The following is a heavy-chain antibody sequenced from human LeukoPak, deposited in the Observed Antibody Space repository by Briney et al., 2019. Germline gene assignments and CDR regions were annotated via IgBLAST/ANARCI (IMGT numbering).Heavy chain of an antibody. CDR1: GLTFSSYA. CDR2: ISGSGGST. Sequence: GGSLRLSCAASGLTFSSYAMSWVRQAPGKGLEWVSGISGSGGSTYYADSLKGRFIISRDNSKNTLLLQMNSLRAEDTAVYYCAKGRRDGYNSYWYFDLWGRGTLVTVSS. J-gene: IGHJ2*01. V-gene: IGHV3-23*01. D-gene: IGHD5-24*01. CDR3: AKGRRDGYNSYWYFDL.